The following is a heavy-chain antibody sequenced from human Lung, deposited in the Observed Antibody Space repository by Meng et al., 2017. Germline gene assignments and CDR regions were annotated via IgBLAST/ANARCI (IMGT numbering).Heavy chain of an antibody. CDR2: LGAHPGDT. D-gene: IGHD3-10*01. J-gene: IGHJ4*02. CDR3: ARGTPGRSYCDY. CDR1: DYTFTGYG. Sequence: HVQLLQSAAELKQPVASLKVSFKASDYTFTGYGVCWVRQAPGQGLEWMAWLGAHPGDTSFAPKFLGRVTVTADTATATAYMELRSLRSDDTAVYYCARGTPGRSYCDYWGLGTLVTVSS. V-gene: IGHV1-18*01.